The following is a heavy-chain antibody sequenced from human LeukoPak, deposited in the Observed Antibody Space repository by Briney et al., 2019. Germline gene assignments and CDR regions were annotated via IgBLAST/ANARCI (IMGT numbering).Heavy chain of an antibody. J-gene: IGHJ4*02. CDR1: GFTFSSYG. CDR3: AKGGRIVGAPIAHFDY. D-gene: IGHD1-26*01. V-gene: IGHV3-30*18. CDR2: ISYDGSNK. Sequence: GGSLRLSCAASGFTFSSYGMHWVRQAPGKGLEWVAVISYDGSNKYYADSVKGRFTISRDNSKNTLYLQMNSLRAEDTALYYCAKGGRIVGAPIAHFDYWGQGTLVTVSS.